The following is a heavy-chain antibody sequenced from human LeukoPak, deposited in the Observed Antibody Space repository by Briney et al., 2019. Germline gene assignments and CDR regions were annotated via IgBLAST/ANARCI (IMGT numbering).Heavy chain of an antibody. Sequence: GGSLGLSCAASGFTFSSYAMTWVRQAPGKGLEWVSTISGSGANTYYADSVKGRFTISRDNSKNTLSLQMNSLRVEDTALYYCAKYSDGTGAHYFDYWGQGTLVTVSS. D-gene: IGHD2-8*02. J-gene: IGHJ4*02. CDR2: ISGSGANT. V-gene: IGHV3-23*01. CDR3: AKYSDGTGAHYFDY. CDR1: GFTFSSYA.